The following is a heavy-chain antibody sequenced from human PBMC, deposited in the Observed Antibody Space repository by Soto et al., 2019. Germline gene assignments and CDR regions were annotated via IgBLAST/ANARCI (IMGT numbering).Heavy chain of an antibody. V-gene: IGHV4-30-2*01. J-gene: IGHJ5*02. CDR1: GGSISSCGYS. CDR2: IYHSGST. Sequence: PSETLSLTCVVSGGSISSCGYSWSWIRQPPGKGLEWIGCIYHSGSTYYNPSLKSRVTISVDRSKNQFSLKLSSVTAADTAVYYCVRVPGPWGQGTLVTVSS. CDR3: VRVPGP.